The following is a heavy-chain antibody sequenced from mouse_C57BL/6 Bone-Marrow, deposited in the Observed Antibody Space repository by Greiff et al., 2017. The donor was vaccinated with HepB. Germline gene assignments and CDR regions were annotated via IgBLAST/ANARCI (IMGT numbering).Heavy chain of an antibody. CDR3: ARKGLRPRDYYAMDY. J-gene: IGHJ4*01. Sequence: VQLVESGPGLVQPSQSLSITCTVSGFSLTSYGVHWVRQSPGKGLEWLGVIWSGGSTDYNAAFISSLSISKDNSKSQVFFKMHSLQADDTAIYYCARKGLRPRDYYAMDYWGQGTSVTVSS. D-gene: IGHD2-4*01. CDR2: IWSGGST. CDR1: GFSLTSYG. V-gene: IGHV2-2*01.